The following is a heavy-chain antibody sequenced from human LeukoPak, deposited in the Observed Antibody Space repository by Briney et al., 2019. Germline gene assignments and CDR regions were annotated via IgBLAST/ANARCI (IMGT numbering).Heavy chain of an antibody. Sequence: PSETLSLTCTVSGGSISSGGYYWSWIRQHPGKGLEWIGYIYYSGSTYYNPPLKSRVTISVDTSKNQFSLKLSSVTAADAAVYYCARERRDGYNLVAYWGQGTLVTVSS. D-gene: IGHD5-24*01. CDR2: IYYSGST. CDR1: GGSISSGGYY. V-gene: IGHV4-31*03. CDR3: ARERRDGYNLVAY. J-gene: IGHJ4*02.